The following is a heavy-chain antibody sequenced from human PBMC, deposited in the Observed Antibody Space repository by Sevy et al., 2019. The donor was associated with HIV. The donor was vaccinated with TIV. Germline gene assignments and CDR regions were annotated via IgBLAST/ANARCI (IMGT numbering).Heavy chain of an antibody. CDR1: GLTFSNYW. CDR2: IKKDGSQK. Sequence: GGSLRLSCTDSGLTFSNYWMHWVRQAPGKGLEWVASIKKDGSQKEYVDSVKGRFIISRDNAKSSVYLQMNSLRDEDAAVYYCFGRTNWGQGTLVTVSS. V-gene: IGHV3-7*03. CDR3: FGRTN. J-gene: IGHJ4*02. D-gene: IGHD3-16*01.